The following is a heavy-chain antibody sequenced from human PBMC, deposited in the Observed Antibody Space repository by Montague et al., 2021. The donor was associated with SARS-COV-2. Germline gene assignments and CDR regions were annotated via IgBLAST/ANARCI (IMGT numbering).Heavy chain of an antibody. Sequence: SETLSLTCSVSGASVTSESWGWIRQTPGRGLEWIAYIYDTGIIDYHPSLRSRTTIAVDTSKNQLSLKLTSVSAADTAVYFCAREREGSDPFDFWGQGTMVTVSS. J-gene: IGHJ3*01. CDR2: IYDTGII. V-gene: IGHV4-59*02. D-gene: IGHD2-15*01. CDR1: GASVTSES. CDR3: AREREGSDPFDF.